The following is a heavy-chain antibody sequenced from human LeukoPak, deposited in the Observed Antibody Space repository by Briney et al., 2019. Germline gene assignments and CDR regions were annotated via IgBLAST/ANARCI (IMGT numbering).Heavy chain of an antibody. V-gene: IGHV3-23*01. J-gene: IGHJ4*02. D-gene: IGHD3-16*01. Sequence: GGSLRLSCAASGFTFTSSAMSWVRQAPGKGLEWVSVISGSGHTTYYADSVKGRFTVSRDNSKNTVFLQMNSLRAEDSAVYYCAKDYAVGSIDYWGQGTLVTVSS. CDR3: AKDYAVGSIDY. CDR1: GFTFTSSA. CDR2: ISGSGHTT.